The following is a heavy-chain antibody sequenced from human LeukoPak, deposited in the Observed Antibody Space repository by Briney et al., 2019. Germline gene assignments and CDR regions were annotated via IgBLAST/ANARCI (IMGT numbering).Heavy chain of an antibody. Sequence: ASVKVSCKASGGTFSSYAVNWVRQAPGQGLEWMGRIISVLGAANYAQKFQGRVTITADKSTSTVYMQLSSLRFEETAVYYCLGSGSYLGYWGQGTLVTVSS. CDR2: IISVLGAA. J-gene: IGHJ4*02. D-gene: IGHD3-3*01. V-gene: IGHV1-69*04. CDR1: GGTFSSYA. CDR3: LGSGSYLGY.